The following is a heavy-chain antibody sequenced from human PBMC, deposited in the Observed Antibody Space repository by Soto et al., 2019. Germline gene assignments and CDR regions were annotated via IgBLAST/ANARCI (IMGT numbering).Heavy chain of an antibody. D-gene: IGHD3-3*01. V-gene: IGHV3-23*01. CDR1: GFTFSSYA. CDR2: ISGSGGST. CDR3: AKLPSEYYDFWSGSPEGDFYFDY. Sequence: GVSLRLSCAASGFTFSSYAMSWVRQAPGKGLEWVSAISGSGGSTYYADSVKGRFTISRDNSKNTLYLQMNSLRAEDTAVYYCAKLPSEYYDFWSGSPEGDFYFDYWGQGTLVTVSS. J-gene: IGHJ4*02.